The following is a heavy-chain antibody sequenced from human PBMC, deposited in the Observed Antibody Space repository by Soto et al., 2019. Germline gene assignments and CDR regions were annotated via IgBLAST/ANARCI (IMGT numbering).Heavy chain of an antibody. CDR2: ISGSGSTT. Sequence: EVQLLESGGGLVQPGGSLRLSCAASGFTFGNYAMSWVRQAPGKGLEWVSGISGSGSTTSYGDSVRGRFTISRDNSNDTVYIEMNNLRGEYTSIYYCAKAVATISDFDHWGRGTLVTVSS. D-gene: IGHD5-12*01. CDR3: AKAVATISDFDH. V-gene: IGHV3-23*01. CDR1: GFTFGNYA. J-gene: IGHJ4*02.